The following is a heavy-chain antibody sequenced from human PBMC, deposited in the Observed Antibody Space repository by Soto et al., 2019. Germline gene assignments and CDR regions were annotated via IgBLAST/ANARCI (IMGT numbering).Heavy chain of an antibody. Sequence: LSLTCGVSGDSIRGSTSYWGWIRQPPGQGLQWIGSTYHSGSTYYNSSLKSRVTISVDTSKNQFSLKLRSVTAADTAVYYCVKPYTSGWNYVQHWGRGTLVTVSS. CDR3: VKPYTSGWNYVQH. CDR1: GDSIRGSTSY. V-gene: IGHV4-39*01. CDR2: TYHSGST. J-gene: IGHJ1*01. D-gene: IGHD6-19*01.